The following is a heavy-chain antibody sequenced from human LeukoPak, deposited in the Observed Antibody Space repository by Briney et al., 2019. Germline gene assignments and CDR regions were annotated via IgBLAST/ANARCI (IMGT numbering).Heavy chain of an antibody. J-gene: IGHJ5*01. CDR2: IYHSGST. V-gene: IGHV4-4*02. Sequence: PSETLSLTCAVSGDSISSSNWWSWVRPPPGKGLEWIGEIYHSGSTNYNSSLKSRVTISVDKSTNQFSLNLSSVTAADTAVYYCARKTYDSGTYFGSWGQGTLVTVSS. CDR3: ARKTYDSGTYFGS. D-gene: IGHD3-10*01. CDR1: GDSISSSNW.